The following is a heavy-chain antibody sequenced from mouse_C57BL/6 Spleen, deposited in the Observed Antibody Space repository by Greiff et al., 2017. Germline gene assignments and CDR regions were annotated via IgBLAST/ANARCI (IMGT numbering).Heavy chain of an antibody. CDR3: ARGARDGPWFAY. CDR1: GFTFSSYA. CDR2: ISDGGSYT. J-gene: IGHJ3*01. Sequence: DVMLVESGGGLVKPGGSLKLSCAASGFTFSSYAMSWVRQTPEKRLEWVATISDGGSYTYYPDNVKGRFTISRDNAKNNLYLQMSHLKSEDTAMYYCARGARDGPWFAYWGQGTLVTVSA. V-gene: IGHV5-4*03. D-gene: IGHD3-3*01.